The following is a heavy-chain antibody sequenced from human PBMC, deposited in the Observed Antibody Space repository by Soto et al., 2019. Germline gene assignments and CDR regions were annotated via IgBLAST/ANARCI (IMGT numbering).Heavy chain of an antibody. Sequence: GESLKISCKGSGYSFTSYWIGWVRQMPGKGLEWMGIIYPGDSDTRYSPSFQGQVTISADKSISTAYLQWSSLKASDTAMYYCARRTYIAAPGYYYYDMDVWGQGTTVTVSS. CDR1: GYSFTSYW. J-gene: IGHJ6*02. V-gene: IGHV5-51*01. D-gene: IGHD6-6*01. CDR3: ARRTYIAAPGYYYYDMDV. CDR2: IYPGDSDT.